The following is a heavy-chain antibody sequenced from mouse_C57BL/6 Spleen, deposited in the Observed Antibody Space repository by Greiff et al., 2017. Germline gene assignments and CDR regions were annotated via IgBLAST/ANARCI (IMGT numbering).Heavy chain of an antibody. Sequence: QVQLQQPGAELVKPGASVKLSCKASGYTFTSYWMQWVKQRPGQGLEWIGESDPSDSYTNYNQKFKGKATLTVDTSSSTAYMQLSSLTSEDSAVYYCARRSGGFAYWGQGTLVTVSA. J-gene: IGHJ3*01. CDR2: SDPSDSYT. CDR1: GYTFTSYW. V-gene: IGHV1-50*01. CDR3: ARRSGGFAY. D-gene: IGHD1-1*02.